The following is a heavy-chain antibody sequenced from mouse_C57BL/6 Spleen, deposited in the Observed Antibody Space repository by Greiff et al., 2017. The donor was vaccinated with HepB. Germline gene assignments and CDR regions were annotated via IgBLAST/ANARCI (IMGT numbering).Heavy chain of an antibody. V-gene: IGHV5-6*01. Sequence: VQLKEPGGDLVKPGGSLKLSCAASGFTFSSYGMSWVRQTPDKRLEWVATISSGGSYTYYPDSVKGRFTISRDKAKNTLYLQMSSLKSEDTAMYYCARYHDGSSYEGYYAMDYGGQGTSVTVSS. CDR3: ARYHDGSSYEGYYAMDY. CDR2: ISSGGSYT. D-gene: IGHD1-1*01. J-gene: IGHJ4*01. CDR1: GFTFSSYG.